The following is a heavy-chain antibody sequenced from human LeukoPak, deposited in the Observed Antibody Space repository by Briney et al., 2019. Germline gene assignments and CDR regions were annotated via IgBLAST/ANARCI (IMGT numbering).Heavy chain of an antibody. D-gene: IGHD4-17*01. CDR3: ASRHYDFGYY. CDR2: ISGSGDIT. Sequence: GGSLRLSCAASGFNFGNNGMTWVRQPPGKGLEWVSAISGSGDITYNADSVKGRFTISRDNSKNTLYLQMNSLRAEDTAVYYCASRHYDFGYYWGQGTQVTVSS. J-gene: IGHJ4*02. CDR1: GFNFGNNG. V-gene: IGHV3-23*01.